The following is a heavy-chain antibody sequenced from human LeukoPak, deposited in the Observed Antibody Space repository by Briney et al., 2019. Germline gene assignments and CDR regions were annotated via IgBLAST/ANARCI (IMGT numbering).Heavy chain of an antibody. CDR1: GGSISSYY. D-gene: IGHD1-26*01. J-gene: IGHJ4*02. CDR2: IYYSGST. CDR3: ARHSGSSPHYFDY. V-gene: IGHV4-59*01. Sequence: SETLSLTCTVSGGSISSYYWSWIRQPPGKGLEWIGYIYYSGSTNCNPSVKSRVAMSVDTSKKQFSLKLSSLTAADTAVYYCARHSGSSPHYFDYWGQGTLVTVSS.